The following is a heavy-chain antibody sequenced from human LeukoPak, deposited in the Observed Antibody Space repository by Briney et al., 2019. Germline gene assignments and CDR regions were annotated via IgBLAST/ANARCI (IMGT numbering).Heavy chain of an antibody. CDR3: ARGIDSSFDY. Sequence: SETLSLTCAVSGYSISSGYYWGWIRQPPGKGLDWIGYIYYSGSTYYNPSLKSRVTISVDTSKNQFSLKLSSVTAADTAVYYCARGIDSSFDYWGQGTLVTVSS. D-gene: IGHD2-15*01. J-gene: IGHJ4*02. V-gene: IGHV4-38-2*01. CDR1: GYSISSGYY. CDR2: IYYSGST.